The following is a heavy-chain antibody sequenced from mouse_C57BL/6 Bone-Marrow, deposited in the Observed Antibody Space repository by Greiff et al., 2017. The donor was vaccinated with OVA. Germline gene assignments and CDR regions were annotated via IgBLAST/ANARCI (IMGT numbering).Heavy chain of an antibody. CDR3: ARLYGSRTWFAY. CDR1: GYTFTSYW. J-gene: IGHJ3*01. CDR2: IIPISGST. D-gene: IGHD1-1*01. Sequence: VQLQQPGAELVKPGASVKLSCKASGYTFTSYWMHWVKQRPGQGLEWIGMIIPISGSTNYNEKFKSKATLTVDKSSSTAYMQLSSLTSEDSAVYYCARLYGSRTWFAYWGQGTLVTVSA. V-gene: IGHV1-64*01.